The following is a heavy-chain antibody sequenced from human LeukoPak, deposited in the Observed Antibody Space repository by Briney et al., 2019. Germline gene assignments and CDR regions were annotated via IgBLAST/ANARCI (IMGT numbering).Heavy chain of an antibody. CDR1: GYTFTSYA. Sequence: ASVKVSCKASGYTFTSYAMHWVRQAPGQRLEWMGSINAGNGNTKYSQKFQGRVTITRDTSASTAYMELSSLRSEDTAVYYCASGILTGYPKYYYYGMDVWGKGTTVTVSS. CDR3: ASGILTGYPKYYYYGMDV. D-gene: IGHD3-9*01. J-gene: IGHJ6*04. V-gene: IGHV1-3*01. CDR2: INAGNGNT.